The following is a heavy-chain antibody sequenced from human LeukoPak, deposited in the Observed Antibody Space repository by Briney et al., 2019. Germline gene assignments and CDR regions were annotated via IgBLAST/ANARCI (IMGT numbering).Heavy chain of an antibody. CDR1: GGSLSNYY. CDR3: ARDLGGGYDYRWFDP. D-gene: IGHD5-12*01. V-gene: IGHV4-59*01. CDR2: RYHSGSS. Sequence: PSETLSLTCTVSGGSLSNYYWSWIRQPPGKGPEWMGYRYHSGSSNYNPSLKSRVTISVDTSKNQFSLKLSSVTAADTAVYYCARDLGGGYDYRWFDPWGQGTLVTVSS. J-gene: IGHJ5*02.